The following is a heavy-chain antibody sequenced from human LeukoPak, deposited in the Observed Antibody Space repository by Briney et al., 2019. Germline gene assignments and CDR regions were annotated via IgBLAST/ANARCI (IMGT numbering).Heavy chain of an antibody. CDR2: IYYSGRT. D-gene: IGHD1-1*01. Sequence: PETLSLTCTLSGGSTSSYYWSWIRQPPGRGLEWIGYIYYSGRTTYNTSLKRRVTISEDTSKKKFSLKLRSVTPADTPVYYCAGFTTVTRYFDYWGQGTLVTVSS. J-gene: IGHJ4*02. V-gene: IGHV4-59*01. CDR1: GGSTSSYY. CDR3: AGFTTVTRYFDY.